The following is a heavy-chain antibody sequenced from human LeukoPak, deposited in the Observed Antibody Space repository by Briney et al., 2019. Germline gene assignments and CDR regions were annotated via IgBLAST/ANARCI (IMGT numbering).Heavy chain of an antibody. CDR2: IRYDGSNK. Sequence: GGSLTLSCTASVFYFSSYVMPWVRQAPGKGLEWVAFIRYDGSNKYYADSVKGRFIISRDNSENTLFLQMNSRRPEDTAVYYCAKDRGYGSIVIAYWGQGTLVTVSS. D-gene: IGHD3-10*01. CDR3: AKDRGYGSIVIAY. V-gene: IGHV3-30*02. CDR1: VFYFSSYV. J-gene: IGHJ4*02.